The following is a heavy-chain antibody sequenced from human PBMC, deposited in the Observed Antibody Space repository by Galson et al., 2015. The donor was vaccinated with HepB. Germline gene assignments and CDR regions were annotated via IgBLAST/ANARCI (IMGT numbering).Heavy chain of an antibody. CDR1: GDSISNSNYY. Sequence: TLSLTCTVSGDSISNSNYYWAWIRQPPGKGLEWIATIYHRGNTYYNPSLQHRVTISIDPSRNEFYLKVNSVTAADTALYYCARDRYSHNLDAEYWGQGTLVTVSS. CDR2: IYHRGNT. V-gene: IGHV4-39*02. CDR3: ARDRYSHNLDAEY. D-gene: IGHD3/OR15-3a*01. J-gene: IGHJ4*02.